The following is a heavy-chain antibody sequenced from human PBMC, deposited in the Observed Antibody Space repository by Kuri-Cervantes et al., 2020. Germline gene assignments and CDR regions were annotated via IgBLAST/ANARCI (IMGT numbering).Heavy chain of an antibody. Sequence: SETLSLTCSVSGSSISSGYYWGWIRQPPGKGLECIGTIYQSGTTYYNASLKSRVTISVDTSKNQFSLKLNSVTAADTAVYYCARGDEGRRLRIFGIWGQGTLVTVSS. CDR1: GSSISSGYY. CDR3: ARGDEGRRLRIFGI. CDR2: IYQSGTT. J-gene: IGHJ4*02. D-gene: IGHD3-3*01. V-gene: IGHV4-38-2*02.